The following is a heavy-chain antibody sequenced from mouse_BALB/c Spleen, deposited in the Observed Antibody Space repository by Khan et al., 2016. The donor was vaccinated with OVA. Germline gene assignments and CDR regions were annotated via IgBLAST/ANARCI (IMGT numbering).Heavy chain of an antibody. CDR1: GFTFSDYY. Sequence: EVELVESGGGLVKPGGSLKLSCAASGFTFSDYYMYWVRQTPEKRLEWVATISDGGSYTYYQDSVKGRFTISRDDAENNLYLQMSSLKPEDTAMYYCVRGFYGDPFAYWGQGTLVTVSA. J-gene: IGHJ3*01. CDR3: VRGFYGDPFAY. D-gene: IGHD2-13*01. V-gene: IGHV5-4*02. CDR2: ISDGGSYT.